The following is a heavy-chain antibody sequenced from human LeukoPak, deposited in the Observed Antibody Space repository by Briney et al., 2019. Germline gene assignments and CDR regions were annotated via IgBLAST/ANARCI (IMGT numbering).Heavy chain of an antibody. V-gene: IGHV3-23*01. CDR1: GFTFSTYA. Sequence: GGSLRLSCAASGFTFSTYAMSWVRLAPGKGLEWVSGISGSGGSTYYADSVKGRFTSSRDNSNNTLYVQMNSLRVEDTAVYYCAKSGGLSGSGRLAMDGGGQGTTVTVSS. J-gene: IGHJ6*02. CDR3: AKSGGLSGSGRLAMDG. CDR2: ISGSGGST. D-gene: IGHD3-10*01.